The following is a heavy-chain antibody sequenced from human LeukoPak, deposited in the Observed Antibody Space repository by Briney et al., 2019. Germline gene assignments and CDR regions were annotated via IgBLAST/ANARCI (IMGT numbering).Heavy chain of an antibody. Sequence: PGGSLRLSCAASGFTFDDYAMHRVRQSPGKGLQWVSFISWDSRSAYYADSVKGRFTISRDNNKKSVFLQMNSLSAEDTAFYYCARDSQDCSASTCYFDYWGQGTLVTVSS. CDR2: ISWDSRSA. V-gene: IGHV3-43D*03. CDR1: GFTFDDYA. CDR3: ARDSQDCSASTCYFDY. J-gene: IGHJ4*02. D-gene: IGHD2-21*01.